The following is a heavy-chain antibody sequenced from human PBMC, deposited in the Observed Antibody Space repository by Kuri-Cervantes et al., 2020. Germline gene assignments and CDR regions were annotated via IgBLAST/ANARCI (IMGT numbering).Heavy chain of an antibody. CDR1: GGSISSGDYY. J-gene: IGHJ4*02. V-gene: IGHV4-30-4*01. CDR3: ARGRPKSYYDSSGYLYDY. D-gene: IGHD3-22*01. CDR2: IYYSGST. Sequence: SCTVSGGSISSGDYYWSWIRQPPGKGLEWIGYIYYSGSTYYNPSLKSRVTISVDMSKNQFSLKLSSVTAADTAVYYCARGRPKSYYDSSGYLYDYWGQGTLVTVSS.